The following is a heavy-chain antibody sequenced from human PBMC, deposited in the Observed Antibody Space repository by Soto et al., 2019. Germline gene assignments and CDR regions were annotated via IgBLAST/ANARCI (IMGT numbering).Heavy chain of an antibody. V-gene: IGHV4-34*01. D-gene: IGHD6-6*01. CDR3: ARGHSNRDGIRAARPLSSFHPYYYYMDV. J-gene: IGHJ6*03. Sequence: LEILSLTCAVYGGSFSGYYWSWIRQPPGKGLEWIGEINHSGSTNYNPSLKSRVTISVDTSKNQFSLKLSSVTAADTAVYYCARGHSNRDGIRAARPLSSFHPYYYYMDVWGKGTTVTVSS. CDR1: GGSFSGYY. CDR2: INHSGST.